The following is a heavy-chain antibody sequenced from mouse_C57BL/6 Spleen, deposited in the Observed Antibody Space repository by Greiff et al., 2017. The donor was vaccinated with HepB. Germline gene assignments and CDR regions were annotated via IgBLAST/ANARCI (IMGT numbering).Heavy chain of an antibody. V-gene: IGHV5-17*01. D-gene: IGHD1-1*01. J-gene: IGHJ1*03. CDR3: ARDGYPSYWYFDV. CDR2: ISSGSSTI. CDR1: GFTFSDYG. Sequence: DVMLVESGGGLVKPGGSLKLSCAASGFTFSDYGMHWVRQAPEKGLEWVAYISSGSSTIYYADTVKGRFTISRDNAKNTLFLQMTSLRSEDTAMYYCARDGYPSYWYFDVWGTGTTVTVSS.